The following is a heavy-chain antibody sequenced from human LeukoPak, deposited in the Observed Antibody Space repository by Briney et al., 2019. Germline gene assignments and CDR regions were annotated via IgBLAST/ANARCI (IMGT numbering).Heavy chain of an antibody. CDR1: GYTLTELS. CDR3: ATQQWPPRSGRDAFDI. D-gene: IGHD6-19*01. J-gene: IGHJ3*02. CDR2: FDPEDGET. Sequence: GASVNVSCKVSGYTLTELSIHWVRQAPGKGLEWMGGFDPEDGETIYAQKFQGRVTMTEDTSTDTAYMELSSLRSEDTAVYYCATQQWPPRSGRDAFDIWGQGTMVTVSS. V-gene: IGHV1-24*01.